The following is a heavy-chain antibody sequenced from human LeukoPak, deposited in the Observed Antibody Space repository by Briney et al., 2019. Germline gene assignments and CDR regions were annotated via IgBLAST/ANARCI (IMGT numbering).Heavy chain of an antibody. Sequence: SGPTLVNPTQTLTLTCTFSGFSLSTTRMCVSWIRQPPGKALEWLAPIDCDADKYYSTSLKTRLTISKDTSKNQEVLTMTNMDPVDTATYYCARTRGYSGYDTVDYWGQGALVTVSS. D-gene: IGHD5-12*01. CDR2: IDCDADK. CDR1: GFSLSTTRMC. CDR3: ARTRGYSGYDTVDY. J-gene: IGHJ4*02. V-gene: IGHV2-70*01.